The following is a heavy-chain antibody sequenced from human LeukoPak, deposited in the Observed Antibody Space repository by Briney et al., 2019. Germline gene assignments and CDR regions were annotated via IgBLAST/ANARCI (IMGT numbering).Heavy chain of an antibody. CDR3: AKDSSLYGTYYFDY. Sequence: PGGSLRLSCAATGFTFSSYAMSWVRQAPGKGLEWVSAISGSGGSTYYADSVKGRFTISRDNSKNTLYLQMNSLRAEDTAVYYCAKDSSLYGTYYFDYWGQGTLVTVSS. D-gene: IGHD3-10*01. J-gene: IGHJ4*02. CDR1: GFTFSSYA. CDR2: ISGSGGST. V-gene: IGHV3-23*01.